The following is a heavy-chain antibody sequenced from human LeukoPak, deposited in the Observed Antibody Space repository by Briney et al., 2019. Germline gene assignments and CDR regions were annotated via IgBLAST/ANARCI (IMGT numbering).Heavy chain of an antibody. CDR1: GGSISSYY. Sequence: RASETLSLTCTVSGGSISSYYWNWIRQPPGKGLEWIAYIYYSGSTNYNPSLKSRVTISVDTSKNQFSLKLSSVTAADTAVYYCARGRDSSGYYPFDYWGQGTLVTVSS. J-gene: IGHJ4*02. CDR3: ARGRDSSGYYPFDY. CDR2: IYYSGST. V-gene: IGHV4-59*12. D-gene: IGHD3-22*01.